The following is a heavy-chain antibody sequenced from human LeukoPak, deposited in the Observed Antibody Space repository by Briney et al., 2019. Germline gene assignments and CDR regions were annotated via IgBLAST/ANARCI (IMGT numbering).Heavy chain of an antibody. V-gene: IGHV1-18*01. CDR1: GYTLTNYG. Sequence: ASVKVSCKASGYTLTNYGINWVRQAPGQGLEWMGWISAYNRDTNYAQKLQGRVTMTRDMSTSTVYMELSSLRSEDTAVYYCARALPHRRLMDTTMEQHWFDPWGQGTLVTVSS. CDR3: ARALPHRRLMDTTMEQHWFDP. J-gene: IGHJ5*02. D-gene: IGHD5-18*01. CDR2: ISAYNRDT.